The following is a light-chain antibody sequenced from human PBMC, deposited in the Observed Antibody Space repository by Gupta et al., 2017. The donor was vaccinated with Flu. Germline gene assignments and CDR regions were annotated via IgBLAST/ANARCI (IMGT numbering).Light chain of an antibody. Sequence: SALTQPASVSGSPGPSITISCTGTSRDVGGYNYVSWYQQHPGKAPKLMIYEVSNRPSGVSTRFSGSKSGNTASLTISVRKEEDAADYYFSADTSSSNLVFGGGTKLTVL. J-gene: IGLJ2*01. CDR2: EVS. CDR1: SRDVGGYNY. V-gene: IGLV2-14*01. CDR3: SADTSSSNLV.